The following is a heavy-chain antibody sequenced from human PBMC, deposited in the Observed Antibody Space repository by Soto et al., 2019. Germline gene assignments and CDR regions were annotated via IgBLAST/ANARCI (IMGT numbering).Heavy chain of an antibody. Sequence: GASVKVSCKASAYTFTSYGFSWVRQAPGQGLEWMGWITAYNGNTKYAQKLQGRVTMTTDTSTSTAYMELRSLRSDDTAVYYCAREPYCGGDCYNYYYGMDVWGQGTTVTVS. J-gene: IGHJ6*02. CDR2: ITAYNGNT. V-gene: IGHV1-18*01. CDR3: AREPYCGGDCYNYYYGMDV. CDR1: AYTFTSYG. D-gene: IGHD2-21*02.